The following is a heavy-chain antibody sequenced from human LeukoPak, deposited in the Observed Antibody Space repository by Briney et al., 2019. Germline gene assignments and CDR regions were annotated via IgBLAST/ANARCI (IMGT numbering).Heavy chain of an antibody. CDR2: ISGGSGTT. Sequence: GGSLRLSCAASGFTFSSYALTWVRQAPGEGLQWVSTISGGSGTTYYADSVKGRFTISRDNSKNTLYLQMNSLRAEDTAVYYCAKGPITMVRGVIDYWGQGTLVTVSS. CDR3: AKGPITMVRGVIDY. J-gene: IGHJ4*02. D-gene: IGHD3-10*01. V-gene: IGHV3-23*01. CDR1: GFTFSSYA.